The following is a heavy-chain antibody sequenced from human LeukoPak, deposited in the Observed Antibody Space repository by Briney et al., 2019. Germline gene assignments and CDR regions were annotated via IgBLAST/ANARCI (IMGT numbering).Heavy chain of an antibody. D-gene: IGHD6-19*01. CDR2: IYYSGST. CDR1: GGSISSGDFY. Sequence: PSETLSLTCTVSGGSISSGDFYWSWIRQPPGKGLEWIGSIYYSGSTYYNPSLKSRVTISVDTSKNQFSLKLSSVTAADTAVYYCATRLGIAVASYYFDYWGQGTLVTVSS. CDR3: ATRLGIAVASYYFDY. J-gene: IGHJ4*02. V-gene: IGHV4-39*01.